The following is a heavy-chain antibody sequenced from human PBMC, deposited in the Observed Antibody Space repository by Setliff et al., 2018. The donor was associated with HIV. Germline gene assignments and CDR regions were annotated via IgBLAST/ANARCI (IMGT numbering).Heavy chain of an antibody. CDR3: ARDGGGSGWSLGEFDF. CDR2: IHTTGSI. V-gene: IGHV4-61*09. CDR1: GGSIRTGNYY. Sequence: ASETLSLTCTVSGGSIRTGNYYWNWIRQPAGKGLEWIGHIHTTGSITYNPSLRSRVTISLDTSKNQVSLSLASVTAADTAAYYCARDGGGSGWSLGEFDFWGQGTLVTVSS. D-gene: IGHD6-19*01. J-gene: IGHJ4*02.